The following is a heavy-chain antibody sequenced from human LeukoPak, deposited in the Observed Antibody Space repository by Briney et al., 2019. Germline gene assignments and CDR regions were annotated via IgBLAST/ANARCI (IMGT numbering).Heavy chain of an antibody. CDR1: GGSISSHY. V-gene: IGHV4-59*11. J-gene: IGHJ4*02. D-gene: IGHD1-26*01. Sequence: PSETLSLTCTVSGGSISSHYWSWIRQPPGKGLEWIGYIYYSGSTNYNPSLKSRVTISVDTSKNQFSLKLSSVTAADTAVYYCARVRWELPLYYFDYWGQGTLVTVSS. CDR3: ARVRWELPLYYFDY. CDR2: IYYSGST.